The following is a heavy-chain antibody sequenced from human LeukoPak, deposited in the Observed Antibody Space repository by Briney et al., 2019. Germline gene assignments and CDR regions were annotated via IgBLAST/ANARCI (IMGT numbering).Heavy chain of an antibody. D-gene: IGHD6-19*01. CDR1: GYTFTSYG. CDR3: ARDPYSSGLLDY. CDR2: ISAYNGNT. V-gene: IGHV1-18*01. J-gene: IGHJ4*02. Sequence: GASVKVSCKASGYTFTSYGISWVRQAPGQGLEWMGWISAYNGNTNYAQKLQGRVTMTTDTSASTAYMELSSLRSEDTAVYYCARDPYSSGLLDYWGQGTLVTVSS.